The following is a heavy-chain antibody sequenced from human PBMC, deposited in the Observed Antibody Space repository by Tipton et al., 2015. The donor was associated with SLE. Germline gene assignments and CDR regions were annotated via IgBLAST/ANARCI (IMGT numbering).Heavy chain of an antibody. Sequence: TLSLTCTIYGGSTSNYYWSWIRQPAGKGLEWIGRFFASGTTTYNPSFQSRVTISRDTSKNHFSLTLNSVTAADTAVYFCARLGQLVGDSDMDVWGQGTTVSVSS. V-gene: IGHV4-4*07. J-gene: IGHJ6*02. CDR1: GGSTSNYY. CDR3: ARLGQLVGDSDMDV. D-gene: IGHD2-15*01. CDR2: FFASGTT.